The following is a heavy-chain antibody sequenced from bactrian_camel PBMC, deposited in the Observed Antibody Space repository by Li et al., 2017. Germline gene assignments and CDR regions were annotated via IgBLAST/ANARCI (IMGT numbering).Heavy chain of an antibody. CDR3: AARGPYCYTKLSVRDFTY. CDR1: GIAISNSG. V-gene: IGHV3S53*01. D-gene: IGHD2*01. J-gene: IGHJ6*01. CDR2: LASDGSS. Sequence: HVQLVESGGGSVQAGGSLRLSCAASGIAISNSGMGWFRQAPGKEREGVASLASDGSSIYANPLKGRFSISKDNAKNTVYLQMNSLKPEDTAMYYCAARGPYCYTKLSVRDFTYWGQGTQVTVS.